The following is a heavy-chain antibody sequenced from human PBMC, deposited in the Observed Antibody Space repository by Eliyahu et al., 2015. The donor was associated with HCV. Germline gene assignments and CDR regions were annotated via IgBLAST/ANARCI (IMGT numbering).Heavy chain of an antibody. Sequence: QVQLVQSGAEVKKPGSSVKVSCKASGGTFSSYAISWVRXAPGQGLXWMGGIIPIFGTANYAQKFQGRVTITADESTSTAYMELSSLRSEDTAVYYCARHPRIVVVTAIDPRRYYYYGMDVWGQGTTVTVSS. CDR3: ARHPRIVVVTAIDPRRYYYYGMDV. CDR1: GGTFSSYA. J-gene: IGHJ6*02. CDR2: IIPIFGTA. V-gene: IGHV1-69*01. D-gene: IGHD2-21*02.